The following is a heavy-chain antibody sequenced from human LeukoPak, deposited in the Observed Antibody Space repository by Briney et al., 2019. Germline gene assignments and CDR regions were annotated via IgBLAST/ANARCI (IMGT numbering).Heavy chain of an antibody. Sequence: ASVKVSCKASGYTFTSYDINWVRQATGQGLEWMGWMNPNSGNTGYAQKFQGRVTMTRNTSISTAYMELSSLRSEDTAVYYCARGGYCSSTSCYFWFDPWGQGTLVTVSS. CDR1: GYTFTSYD. J-gene: IGHJ5*02. CDR3: ARGGYCSSTSCYFWFDP. CDR2: MNPNSGNT. V-gene: IGHV1-8*01. D-gene: IGHD2-2*01.